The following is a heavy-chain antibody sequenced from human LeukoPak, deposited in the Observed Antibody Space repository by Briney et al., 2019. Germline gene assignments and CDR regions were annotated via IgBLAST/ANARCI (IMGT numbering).Heavy chain of an antibody. CDR3: ARSIAAAGMRYNWFDP. Sequence: GASVKVSCKASGYTFTSYYMHWVRQAPGQGLEWMGIINPSGGSTSYAQKFQGRVTMTRDMSTSTVYMELSSLRSEDTAVYYCARSIAAAGMRYNWFDPWGQGTLVTVSS. J-gene: IGHJ5*02. CDR2: INPSGGST. D-gene: IGHD6-13*01. V-gene: IGHV1-46*01. CDR1: GYTFTSYY.